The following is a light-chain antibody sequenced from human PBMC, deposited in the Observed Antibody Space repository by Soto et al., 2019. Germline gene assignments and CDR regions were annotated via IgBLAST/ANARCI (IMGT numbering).Light chain of an antibody. CDR2: GAS. J-gene: IGKJ2*02. CDR3: QQYNSYPRT. Sequence: EIVLTQSPGTLSLSPGERATLSCRASQSVSSSYLAWYQQKPGQAPRLLIYGASSRATGIPDRFSGSGSGTDFTLTINSLQPEDFATYYCQQYNSYPRTFGQGTRLEIK. CDR1: QSVSSSY. V-gene: IGKV3-20*01.